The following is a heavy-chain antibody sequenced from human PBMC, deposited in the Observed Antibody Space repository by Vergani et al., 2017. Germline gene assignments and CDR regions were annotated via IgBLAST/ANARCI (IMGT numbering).Heavy chain of an antibody. Sequence: QVQLVQSGAEVKKPGASVKVSCKASGYTFTSYAMHWVRQAPGQRLEWMGWINAGNGNTKYSQKFQGRVTITADESTSTAYMELSSLRSEDTAVYYCARDVINIVVVPAASGYYGMDVWGQGTTVTVSS. V-gene: IGHV1-3*01. D-gene: IGHD2-2*01. CDR1: GYTFTSYA. CDR2: INAGNGNT. CDR3: ARDVINIVVVPAASGYYGMDV. J-gene: IGHJ6*02.